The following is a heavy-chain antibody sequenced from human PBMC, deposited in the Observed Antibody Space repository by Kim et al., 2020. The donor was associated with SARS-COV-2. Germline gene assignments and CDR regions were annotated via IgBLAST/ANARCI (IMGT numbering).Heavy chain of an antibody. J-gene: IGHJ6*02. CDR1: GCSISSSSYY. V-gene: IGHV4-39*07. Sequence: SETLSLTCTVSGCSISSSSYYWGWLRQPPGKGLEWIGSIYYSGSTYYNPSLKSRVTISVDTTKNQFSLKLSSVTAAAAAVYYSARGPGIAAAGTVLYYYYGTDVWGQGTTVTVSS. CDR3: ARGPGIAAAGTVLYYYYGTDV. D-gene: IGHD6-13*01. CDR2: IYYSGST.